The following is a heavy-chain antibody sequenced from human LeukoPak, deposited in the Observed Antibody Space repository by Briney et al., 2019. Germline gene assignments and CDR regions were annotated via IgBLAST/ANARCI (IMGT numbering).Heavy chain of an antibody. J-gene: IGHJ6*02. D-gene: IGHD3-10*01. CDR2: MNPNSGNT. Sequence: ASVKVSCKASGYTFTSYDINWVRQATGQGLEWMGWMNPNSGNTGYAQKFQGRVTMTRNPSISAAYMELSSLRSEDTAVYYCARLIGGSGSYYKFYYYYGMDVWGQGTTVTVSS. CDR3: ARLIGGSGSYYKFYYYYGMDV. CDR1: GYTFTSYD. V-gene: IGHV1-8*01.